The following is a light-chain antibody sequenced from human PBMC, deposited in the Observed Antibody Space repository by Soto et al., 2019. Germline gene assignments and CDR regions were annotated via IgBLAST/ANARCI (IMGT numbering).Light chain of an antibody. CDR2: AAT. CDR3: LQDYTYPWT. J-gene: IGKJ1*01. Sequence: DIQVPQSPSSVCACVGYIVISTRRASQDISRWLAWYQQKPGKAPKLLIYAATILQSGVPSRFSGSGSGTDFTLTISSLQPEDFATYYCLQDYTYPWTFGQGTKVDIK. V-gene: IGKV1-12*01. CDR1: QDISRW.